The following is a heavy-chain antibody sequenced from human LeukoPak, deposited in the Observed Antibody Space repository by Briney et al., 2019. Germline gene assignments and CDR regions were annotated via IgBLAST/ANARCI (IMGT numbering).Heavy chain of an antibody. J-gene: IGHJ4*02. D-gene: IGHD6-19*01. Sequence: GGSLRLSCAASGFTFSSYSMNWVRQAPGKGLEWVSSISSSSSYIYYADSVKGRLTISRDNAKNSLYLQMNSLRAEDTAVYYCARDPSAYSSGWYPDYWGQGTLVTVSS. V-gene: IGHV3-21*01. CDR1: GFTFSSYS. CDR2: ISSSSSYI. CDR3: ARDPSAYSSGWYPDY.